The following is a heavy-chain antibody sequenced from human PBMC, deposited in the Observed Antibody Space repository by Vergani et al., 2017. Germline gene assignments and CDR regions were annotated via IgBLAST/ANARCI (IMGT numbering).Heavy chain of an antibody. J-gene: IGHJ4*02. CDR3: ARFSSGFVA. D-gene: IGHD5-12*01. V-gene: IGHV4-61*02. Sequence: QVQLQESGPGLVGPSETLSLTCTVSGGPFSGGSHYGSWIRQSAGKGLEGIGRIYNTGGTNYDPSLKTRVTMSVDTSKNQFSLKLASVTAADTAIYYCARFSSGFVAWGPGTPVTVSS. CDR1: GGPFSGGSHY. CDR2: IYNTGGT.